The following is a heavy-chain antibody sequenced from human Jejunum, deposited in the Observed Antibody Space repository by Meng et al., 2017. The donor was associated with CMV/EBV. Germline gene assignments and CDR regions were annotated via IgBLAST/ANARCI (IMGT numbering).Heavy chain of an antibody. V-gene: IGHV1-69*12. Sequence: QVQLVQSGAEVKRPXSLLKVSCKASGGTFSTYGISWVRQAPGQGLEWMGVIIPIFGTGNYAQKFQGRVTITADESMSTAYMDLNSLISDDTAVYYCATSGRGPKYYFDYWGQGTLVTVSS. J-gene: IGHJ4*02. CDR2: IIPIFGTG. CDR1: GGTFSTYG. CDR3: ATSGRGPKYYFDY. D-gene: IGHD1-14*01.